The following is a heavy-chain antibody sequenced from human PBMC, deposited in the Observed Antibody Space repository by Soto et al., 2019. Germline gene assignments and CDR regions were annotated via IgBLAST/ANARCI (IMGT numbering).Heavy chain of an antibody. CDR2: IYYTGTT. CDR1: VAPPSTTEPN. J-gene: IGHJ4*02. V-gene: IGHV4-39*01. CDR3: VRQVTYDILAPLCLLDS. D-gene: IGHD3-9*01. Sequence: SEPLSPTCTVSVAPPSTTEPNWGWFRQSPGKGLEWIGSIYYTGTTYSNLSLQSRVSIYVDTSRNQYSLNLRSMTAADTAIYYCVRQVTYDILAPLCLLDSWGQGTLVTVSS.